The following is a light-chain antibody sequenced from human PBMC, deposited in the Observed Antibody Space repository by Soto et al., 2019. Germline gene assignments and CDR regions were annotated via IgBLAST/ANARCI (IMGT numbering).Light chain of an antibody. CDR2: MNN. CDR3: VAWDDNLSARV. V-gene: IGLV1-47*01. Sequence: QSVLTQPRSLSGTPGQTVTISCFGSRSNIGSSIVHWYQQLPGAAPKHLIYMNNQRPSGIPDRFSGSKSGTSASLVISGLRSEDEADYYCVAWDDNLSARVFGGGTKVTVL. CDR1: RSNIGSSI. J-gene: IGLJ3*02.